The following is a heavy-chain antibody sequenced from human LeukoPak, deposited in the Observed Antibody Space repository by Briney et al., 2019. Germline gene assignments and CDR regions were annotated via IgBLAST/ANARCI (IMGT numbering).Heavy chain of an antibody. V-gene: IGHV3-64*01. Sequence: GGSLGLSCAASGFTFSSYAMHWVRQAPGKGLEYVSVISSNGGSTYYANSVKGRFTISRDNSKNTLYLQMGSLRAEDMAVYYCARGGPFQWELLVYWGQGTLVTVSS. D-gene: IGHD1-26*01. CDR3: ARGGPFQWELLVY. CDR2: ISSNGGST. J-gene: IGHJ4*02. CDR1: GFTFSSYA.